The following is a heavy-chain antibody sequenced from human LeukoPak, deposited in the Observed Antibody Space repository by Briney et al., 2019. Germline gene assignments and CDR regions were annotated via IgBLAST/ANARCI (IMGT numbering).Heavy chain of an antibody. V-gene: IGHV3-30*18. J-gene: IGHJ5*02. CDR3: AKGRIIWNAGYYWFDP. CDR1: GFTFSSYG. CDR2: ISYDGSNK. Sequence: QLGGSLRLSCAASGFTFSSYGMHWVRQAPGKGLEWVAVISYDGSNKYYADSVKGRFTISRDNSKNTLYLQMNSLRAEDTAVYYCAKGRIIWNAGYYWFDPWGQGTLVTVSS. D-gene: IGHD1-1*01.